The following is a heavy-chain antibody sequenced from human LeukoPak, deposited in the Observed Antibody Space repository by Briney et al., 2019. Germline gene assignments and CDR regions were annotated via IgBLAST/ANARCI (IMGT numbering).Heavy chain of an antibody. D-gene: IGHD6-19*01. CDR3: AKDRWGAVASFDY. Sequence: GGSLRLSCAASGFTFEDLTMHWVRQAPGKALEWVSLITWDGQNIEYQDSVKGRFTISRDNSKNMLYLQMNSLGTEDTAVYYCAKDRWGAVASFDYWGQGTLVTVSS. CDR2: ITWDGQNI. J-gene: IGHJ4*02. CDR1: GFTFEDLT. V-gene: IGHV3-43*01.